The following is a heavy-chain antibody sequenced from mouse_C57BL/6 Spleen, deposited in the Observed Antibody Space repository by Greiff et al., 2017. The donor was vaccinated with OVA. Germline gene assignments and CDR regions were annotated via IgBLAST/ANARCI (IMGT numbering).Heavy chain of an antibody. D-gene: IGHD1-1*01. J-gene: IGHJ3*01. V-gene: IGHV1-69*01. CDR3: ARRGYGSSYPFAY. Sequence: QVQLKQPGAELVMPGASVKLSCKASGYTFTSYWMHWVKQRPGQGLEWIGEIDPSDSYTNYNQKFKGKSTLTVDKSSSTAYMQLSSLTSEDSAVYYCARRGYGSSYPFAYWGQGTLVTVSA. CDR2: IDPSDSYT. CDR1: GYTFTSYW.